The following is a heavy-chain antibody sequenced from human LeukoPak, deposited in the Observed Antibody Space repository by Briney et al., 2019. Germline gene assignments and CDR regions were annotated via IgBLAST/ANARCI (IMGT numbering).Heavy chain of an antibody. CDR1: GYTFTGYY. D-gene: IGHD3-10*01. CDR2: INPNSGGT. J-gene: IGHJ4*02. Sequence: EASVKVSCKASGYTFTGYYMHWVRQAPGQGLEWMGWINPNSGGTSYAQTFQGRVTMTRDTSISTTYMELSRLRSDDTAVYYCARDRYYGSGSYVGDYWGQGTLVTVSS. CDR3: ARDRYYGSGSYVGDY. V-gene: IGHV1-2*02.